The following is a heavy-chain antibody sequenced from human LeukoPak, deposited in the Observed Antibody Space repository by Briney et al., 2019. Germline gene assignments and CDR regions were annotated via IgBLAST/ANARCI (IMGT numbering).Heavy chain of an antibody. CDR2: IYYSGST. Sequence: PSETLSLTCAVYGGSFSGYYWSWIRQPPGKGLEWIGSIYYSGSTYYNPSLKSRVTISVDTSKNQFSLKLSSVTAADTAVYYCARDRIGYDSSGYYGWYFDYWGQGTLVTVSS. D-gene: IGHD3-22*01. V-gene: IGHV4-34*01. J-gene: IGHJ4*02. CDR3: ARDRIGYDSSGYYGWYFDY. CDR1: GGSFSGYY.